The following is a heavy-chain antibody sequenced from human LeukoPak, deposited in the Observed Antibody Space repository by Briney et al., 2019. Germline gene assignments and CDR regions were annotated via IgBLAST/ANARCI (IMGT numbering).Heavy chain of an antibody. D-gene: IGHD3-22*01. CDR1: GGSISGSISTYY. CDR3: ARCGVIYDSSGYPGHWFDP. V-gene: IGHV4-61*05. Sequence: PSETLSLTCTVSGGSISGSISTYYWSWIRQPPGKRLEWIGYTHYSGSTNYNPSLKSRVTILVDTSKNQFSLKLSSVTAADTAVYYCARCGVIYDSSGYPGHWFDPWGQGTLVTVSS. CDR2: THYSGST. J-gene: IGHJ5*02.